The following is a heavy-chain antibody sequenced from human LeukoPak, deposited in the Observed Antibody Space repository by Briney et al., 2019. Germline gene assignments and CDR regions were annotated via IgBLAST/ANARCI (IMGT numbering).Heavy chain of an antibody. V-gene: IGHV3-23*01. CDR1: GFTFSSYA. J-gene: IGHJ4*02. CDR3: AKEGIFGVLMQYYFDY. CDR2: ISGSGGST. Sequence: PGGSLRLSCAASGFTFSSYAMSWVRQAPGKGLKWVSAISGSGGSTYYADSVKGRFTISRDNSKNTLYLQMNSLRAEDTAVYYCAKEGIFGVLMQYYFDYWGQGTLVTVSS. D-gene: IGHD3-3*01.